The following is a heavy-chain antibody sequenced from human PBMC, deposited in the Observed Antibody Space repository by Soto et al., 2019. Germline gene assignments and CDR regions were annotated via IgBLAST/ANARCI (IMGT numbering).Heavy chain of an antibody. CDR1: GFTFSSYG. Sequence: GGSLRLSCAASGFTFSSYGMHWVRQAPGKGLEWVAVISYDGSNKYYADSVKGRFTISRDNSKNTLYLQMNSLRAEDTAVYYCAKDRLRSSVRALDYWGQGTLVTVSS. CDR2: ISYDGSNK. CDR3: AKDRLRSSVRALDY. V-gene: IGHV3-30*18. J-gene: IGHJ4*02. D-gene: IGHD5-12*01.